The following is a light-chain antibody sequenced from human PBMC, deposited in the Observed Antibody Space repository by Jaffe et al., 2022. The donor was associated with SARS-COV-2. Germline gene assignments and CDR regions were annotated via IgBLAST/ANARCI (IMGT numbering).Light chain of an antibody. V-gene: IGKV3-20*01. CDR2: GAS. Sequence: EIVLTQSPGTLSLSPGERATLSCRASQSVSSTFLAWYQQKNGQPPRLLMYGASSRATGIPDRFSGSGSGTEFTLTISRLEPEDFAVYFCQQYGGSPTFGQGTMVEIK. CDR1: QSVSSTF. J-gene: IGKJ1*01. CDR3: QQYGGSPT.